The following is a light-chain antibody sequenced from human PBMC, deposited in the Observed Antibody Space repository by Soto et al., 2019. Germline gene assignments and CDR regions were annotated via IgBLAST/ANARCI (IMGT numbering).Light chain of an antibody. V-gene: IGKV1-6*01. Sequence: TSQGIRNVLSWYQQEVGKAPKLLIFGASNLESAVPSRFSGSGSGTDFTLTISSLQAEDFATYYCQQDYKTPWTFGQGTKVDI. CDR2: GAS. J-gene: IGKJ1*01. CDR1: QGIRNV. CDR3: QQDYKTPWT.